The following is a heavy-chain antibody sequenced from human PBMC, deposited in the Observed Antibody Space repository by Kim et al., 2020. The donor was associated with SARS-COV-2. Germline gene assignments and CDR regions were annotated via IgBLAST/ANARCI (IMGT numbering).Heavy chain of an antibody. CDR1: GFTFDDYA. J-gene: IGHJ4*02. V-gene: IGHV3-9*01. D-gene: IGHD3-22*01. Sequence: GGSLRLSCAASGFTFDDYAMHWVRQAPGKGLEWVSGISWNSGSIGYADSVKGRFTISRDNAKNSLYLQMNSLRAEDTALYYCAKDVGYYDSSGPFDYWGQGTLVTVSS. CDR2: ISWNSGSI. CDR3: AKDVGYYDSSGPFDY.